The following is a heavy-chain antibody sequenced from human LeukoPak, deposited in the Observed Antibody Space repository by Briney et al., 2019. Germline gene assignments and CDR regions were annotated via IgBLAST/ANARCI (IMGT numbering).Heavy chain of an antibody. CDR1: GYTFTSYG. Sequence: ASVKVSCKASGYTFTSYGISWVRQAPGQGLEWMGWISAYNGNTNYAQKLQGRVTMTTDTSTSTAYMELRSLRSDDTAAYYCARVTSSGYYYYGMDVWGQGTTVTVSS. CDR2: ISAYNGNT. J-gene: IGHJ6*02. V-gene: IGHV1-18*01. CDR3: ARVTSSGYYYYGMDV. D-gene: IGHD3-3*01.